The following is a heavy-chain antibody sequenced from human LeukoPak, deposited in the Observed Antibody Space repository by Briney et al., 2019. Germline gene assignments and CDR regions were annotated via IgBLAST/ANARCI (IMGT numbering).Heavy chain of an antibody. CDR3: ARERSGHYLDQ. D-gene: IGHD3-3*01. CDR2: INHSGST. V-gene: IGHV4-34*01. J-gene: IGHJ4*02. Sequence: PSETLSLTCAVYGGSFSGYYWSWIRQPPGKGLEWIGEINHSGSTNYNPSLKSRVTISVDTSKNLFSLRLSSVTAADTAMYYCARERSGHYLDQWGQGTLVTVSS. CDR1: GGSFSGYY.